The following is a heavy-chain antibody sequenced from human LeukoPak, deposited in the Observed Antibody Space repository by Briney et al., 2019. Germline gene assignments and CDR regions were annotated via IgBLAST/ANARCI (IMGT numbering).Heavy chain of an antibody. D-gene: IGHD2-2*01. J-gene: IGHJ4*02. Sequence: ASVKVSCKASGYTFTGYYMHWVRQAPAQGLEWMGWINPNSGGTNYAQKFQGRVTMTRDTSISTAYMELSRLRSDDTAVYYCARDLNVVVPAADYFDYWGQGTPVTVSS. CDR3: ARDLNVVVPAADYFDY. CDR2: INPNSGGT. CDR1: GYTFTGYY. V-gene: IGHV1-2*02.